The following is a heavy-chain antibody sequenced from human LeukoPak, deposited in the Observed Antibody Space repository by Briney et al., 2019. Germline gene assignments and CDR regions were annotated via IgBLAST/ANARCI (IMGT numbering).Heavy chain of an antibody. Sequence: GGSLRLSCAASGFTFSTYAVTWVRQAPGKGLEWVSAISGSGASTYYADSVKGRFTISRDNSKNTLYLQMKGLRAEDTAVYYCAKDRAIHLVPYYLVPDIWGQGTMVTVSS. CDR2: ISGSGAST. D-gene: IGHD5-18*01. CDR1: GFTFSTYA. V-gene: IGHV3-23*01. CDR3: AKDRAIHLVPYYLVPDI. J-gene: IGHJ3*02.